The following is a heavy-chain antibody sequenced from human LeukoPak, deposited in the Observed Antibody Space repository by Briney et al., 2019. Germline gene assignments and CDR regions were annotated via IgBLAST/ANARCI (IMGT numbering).Heavy chain of an antibody. CDR2: IYYSGST. CDR3: ARAELGSIFDY. V-gene: IGHV4-39*07. CDR1: GGSISSSSYY. J-gene: IGHJ4*02. Sequence: SETLSLTCTVSGGSISSSSYYWGWIRQPPGKGLEWIGSIYYSGSTYYNPSLKSRVTISVDTSKNQFSLKLSSVTAADTAVYYCARAELGSIFDYWGQGTLVTVSS. D-gene: IGHD6-6*01.